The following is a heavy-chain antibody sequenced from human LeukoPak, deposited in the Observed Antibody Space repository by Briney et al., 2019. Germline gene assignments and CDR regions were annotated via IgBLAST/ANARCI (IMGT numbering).Heavy chain of an antibody. CDR3: AREHPAGNHPRDPYPFDH. J-gene: IGHJ4*02. V-gene: IGHV1-2*02. CDR2: VSPDSGDT. Sequence: ASVKVSCEASGYTFTAYFIHWVRKAPGQGLEWMGWVSPDSGDTNYAQTFQGRVTVTRDTSISTAYMELSRLRSDDTAVYYCAREHPAGNHPRDPYPFDHWGQGTLVTVSS. CDR1: GYTFTAYF.